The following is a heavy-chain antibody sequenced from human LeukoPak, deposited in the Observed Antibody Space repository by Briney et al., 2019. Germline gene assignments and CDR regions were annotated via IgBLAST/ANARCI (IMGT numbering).Heavy chain of an antibody. J-gene: IGHJ4*01. V-gene: IGHV3-7*01. Sequence: GGSLRLSCAASDFTFTNNFMSWVRQVPGKGLEWVANIKQDGSETTYADSVRGRFTIFRDNAKDSVYLQMNSLRAEDSATYYCVREGFYFFDFWGQGTLVTVSS. CDR1: DFTFTNNF. CDR3: VREGFYFFDF. CDR2: IKQDGSET.